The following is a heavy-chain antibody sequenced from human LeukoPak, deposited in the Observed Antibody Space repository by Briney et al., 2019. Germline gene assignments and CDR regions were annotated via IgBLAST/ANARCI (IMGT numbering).Heavy chain of an antibody. J-gene: IGHJ3*02. CDR2: IRYDGSNK. D-gene: IGHD3-3*01. V-gene: IGHV3-30*02. CDR3: ATTIFGVVIGAFDI. Sequence: GGSLRLSCAASGFTFSSYGMHWVRQAPGKGLEGVAFIRYDGSNKYYADSVKGRFTISRDNSKNTLYLQMNSLRAEDTAVYYCATTIFGVVIGAFDIWGQGTMVTVSS. CDR1: GFTFSSYG.